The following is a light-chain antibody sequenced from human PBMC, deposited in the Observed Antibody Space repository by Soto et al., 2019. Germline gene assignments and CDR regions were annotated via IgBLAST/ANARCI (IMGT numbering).Light chain of an antibody. CDR1: QSMSSY. CDR3: QQRYSNIRT. CDR2: AAS. V-gene: IGKV1-39*01. Sequence: DIQMTQSPSSLSASVGDRVTITCRASQSMSSYLNWYQQKPGKAPKVLIYAASTLQSGVPSRFSGSGYGTDLTLPISSLQPEDSATYYCQQRYSNIRTFGQGTKVEIK. J-gene: IGKJ1*01.